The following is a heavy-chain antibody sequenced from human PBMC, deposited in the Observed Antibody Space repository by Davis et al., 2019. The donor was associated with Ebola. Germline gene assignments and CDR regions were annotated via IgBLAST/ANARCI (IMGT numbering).Heavy chain of an antibody. J-gene: IGHJ4*02. D-gene: IGHD2-2*01. CDR1: GFTFSNHW. Sequence: GESLKISCAASGFTFSNHWMSWVRQAPGKGLEWVANIKQDGSEQDYVDSVKGRFTISRDNSKKSLYLQMNSLRSEDSGVYYCARGILGVAAVVWDYWGQGTLVTVSS. CDR3: ARGILGVAAVVWDY. CDR2: IKQDGSEQ. V-gene: IGHV3-7*03.